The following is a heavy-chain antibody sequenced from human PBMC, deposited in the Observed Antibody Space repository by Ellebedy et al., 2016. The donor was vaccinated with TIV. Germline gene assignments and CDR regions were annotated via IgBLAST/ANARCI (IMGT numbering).Heavy chain of an antibody. D-gene: IGHD1-1*01. J-gene: IGHJ4*02. CDR3: ARQRERPLDN. V-gene: IGHV5-51*01. CDR1: GYSFTSYW. CDR2: IYPGDSHT. Sequence: GESLKISCKGSGYSFTSYWIGWVRQMPGKGLEWMGIIYPGDSHTKYSQSFQVQVTISADKSISTAYRQWSSLKASDTGMYYGARQRERPLDNWGQGTLVTVSS.